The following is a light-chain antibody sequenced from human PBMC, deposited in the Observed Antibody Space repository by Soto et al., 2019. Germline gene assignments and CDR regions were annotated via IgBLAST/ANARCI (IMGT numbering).Light chain of an antibody. CDR2: GAS. CDR1: QSVSNNY. Sequence: DIVLTHSPGTLSLSPGERATLSCRASQSVSNNYLAWYQQKPGQAPRLLIYGASSRATGIPDRFSGSGSGTDFTLTISRLEPEDFAVYYCQQYGSSGTFGQGTKVDIK. CDR3: QQYGSSGT. V-gene: IGKV3-20*01. J-gene: IGKJ1*01.